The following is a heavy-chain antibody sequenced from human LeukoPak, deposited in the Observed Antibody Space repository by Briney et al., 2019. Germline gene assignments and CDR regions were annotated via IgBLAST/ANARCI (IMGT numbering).Heavy chain of an antibody. CDR1: GGTFSSYA. CDR3: ARAGSIVVVPAAPGDY. V-gene: IGHV1-69*04. D-gene: IGHD2-2*01. Sequence: SVKVSCKASGGTFSSYAISWVRQAPGQGLEWMGRIIPILGIANYAQKLQGRVTMTTDTSTSTAYMELRSLRSDDTAVYYCARAGSIVVVPAAPGDYWGQGTLVTVSS. CDR2: IIPILGIA. J-gene: IGHJ4*02.